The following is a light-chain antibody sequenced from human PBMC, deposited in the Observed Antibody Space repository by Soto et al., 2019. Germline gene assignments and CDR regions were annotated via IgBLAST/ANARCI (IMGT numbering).Light chain of an antibody. J-gene: IGLJ3*02. CDR2: VEETGSY. CDR3: ETSDSDTRV. V-gene: IGLV4-60*03. CDR1: SGHSSYI. Sequence: QAVVTQSSSASASLGSSVKLTCTLSSGHSSYIIAWHHQQPGKAPRFLMKVEETGSYTRGRGVPDRFSGSSSGADRYLSISSLQSEDEADYYCETSDSDTRVFGGGTKVTVL.